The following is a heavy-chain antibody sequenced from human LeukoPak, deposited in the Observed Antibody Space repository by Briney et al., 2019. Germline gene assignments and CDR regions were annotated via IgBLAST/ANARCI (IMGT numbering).Heavy chain of an antibody. CDR3: ARGAVRGGPTYAFDI. CDR2: IYYSGST. V-gene: IGHV4-59*02. D-gene: IGHD3-10*01. J-gene: IGHJ3*02. Sequence: SETLSLTCTVSGDSVSSYYWSWIRQPPGKGLEWIGYIYYSGSTNYNPSLKSRLTISVDTSKNQFSLKLSSVTAADTAVYYCARGAVRGGPTYAFDIWGQGTMVTVSS. CDR1: GDSVSSYY.